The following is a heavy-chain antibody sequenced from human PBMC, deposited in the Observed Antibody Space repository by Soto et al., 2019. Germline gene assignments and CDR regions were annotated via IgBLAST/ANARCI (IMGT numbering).Heavy chain of an antibody. V-gene: IGHV1-69*13. J-gene: IGHJ5*02. CDR2: IIPIFGTA. CDR1: GGTFSSYA. Sequence: GASVKVSCKASGGTFSSYAISWVRQAPGQGLEWMGGIIPIFGTANYAQKFQGRVTITADESTSTAYMELSSLRSEDTAVYYCARERYCSSTSCYVGGNWFDTWGQGTLVTVSS. D-gene: IGHD2-2*01. CDR3: ARERYCSSTSCYVGGNWFDT.